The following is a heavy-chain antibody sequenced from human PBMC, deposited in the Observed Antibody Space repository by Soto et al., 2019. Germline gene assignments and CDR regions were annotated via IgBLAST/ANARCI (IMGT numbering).Heavy chain of an antibody. Sequence: SETLSLTCTVSGGSISSYYWSWIRQPPGKGLEWIGYIDYSGSTNYNPSPKSRVTISVETSKNQFSLNLSSVNAADTAVYYCARCSCNGGSCLNSYYYFYMDVWGRGTTVTVSS. D-gene: IGHD2-15*01. CDR1: GGSISSYY. J-gene: IGHJ6*03. CDR2: IDYSGST. CDR3: ARCSCNGGSCLNSYYYFYMDV. V-gene: IGHV4-59*01.